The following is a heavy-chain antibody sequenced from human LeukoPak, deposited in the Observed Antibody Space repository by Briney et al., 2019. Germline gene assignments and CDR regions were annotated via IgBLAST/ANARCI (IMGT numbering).Heavy chain of an antibody. CDR3: ATAGPISGRHNYFDS. J-gene: IGHJ4*02. Sequence: SETLSLTCTVSGGSITGSYWSWLRQPPGKGLEYIGYIYYSGSTNYNPSLKSRDTISVDTSKNQFSLKLTSVTAADTAVYYCATAGPISGRHNYFDSWGQGTLVTVSS. V-gene: IGHV4-59*01. CDR2: IYYSGST. CDR1: GGSITGSY. D-gene: IGHD3-10*01.